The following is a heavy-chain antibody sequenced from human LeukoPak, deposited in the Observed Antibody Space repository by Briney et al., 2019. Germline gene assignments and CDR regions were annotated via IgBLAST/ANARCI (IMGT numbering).Heavy chain of an antibody. CDR3: AGQTYYYDSSTPS. D-gene: IGHD3-22*01. CDR2: IYYSGST. J-gene: IGHJ1*01. V-gene: IGHV4-59*08. Sequence: SETLSLTCTVSGGSIRSYYWSWIRQPPGKGLEWIGYIYYSGSTNYNPSLKSRVTISVDTSKNQFSLKLSSVTAADTAVYYCAGQTYYYDSSTPSWGQGTLVTVSS. CDR1: GGSIRSYY.